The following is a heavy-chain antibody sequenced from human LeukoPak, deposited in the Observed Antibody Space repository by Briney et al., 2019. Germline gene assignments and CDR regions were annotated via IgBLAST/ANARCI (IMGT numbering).Heavy chain of an antibody. CDR1: GGSISSSSYY. D-gene: IGHD6-19*01. Sequence: SETLSLTCTVSGGSISSSSYYWGWIRQPPGKGLEWIAYIHYSGTTNYNPSLKSRVTISIDTSNNQFSLMLNFVTAADTAVYYCARGAGWYNYWGQGTLVTVSS. CDR2: IHYSGTT. CDR3: ARGAGWYNY. V-gene: IGHV4-61*05. J-gene: IGHJ4*02.